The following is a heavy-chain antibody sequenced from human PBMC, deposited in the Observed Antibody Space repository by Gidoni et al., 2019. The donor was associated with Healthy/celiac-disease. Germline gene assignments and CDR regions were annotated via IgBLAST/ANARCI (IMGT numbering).Heavy chain of an antibody. CDR1: GFTFSSYA. D-gene: IGHD3-3*01. CDR3: AKDLAGYYDFWSGYYTEYYYYYMDV. Sequence: EVQLLESGGGLVQPGGSLRRSCAASGFTFSSYAMSWVRQAPGKGLRWVSAISGSGGSTYYADSVKGRFTISRDNSKNTLYLQMNSLRAEDTAVYYCAKDLAGYYDFWSGYYTEYYYYYMDVWGKGTTVTVSS. J-gene: IGHJ6*03. V-gene: IGHV3-23*01. CDR2: ISGSGGST.